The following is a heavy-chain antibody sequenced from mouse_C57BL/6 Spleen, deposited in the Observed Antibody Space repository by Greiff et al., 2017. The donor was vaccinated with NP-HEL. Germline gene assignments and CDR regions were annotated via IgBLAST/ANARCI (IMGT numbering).Heavy chain of an antibody. D-gene: IGHD2-1*01. CDR3: TEGNYEIYYAMDY. V-gene: IGHV14-1*01. Sequence: VQLQQSGAELVRPGASVKLSCTASGFNIKDYYMHWVKQRPEQGLEWIGRIDPEDGDTEYAPKFQGKATMTVDTSSNTAYLQLSSLTSEDTAVYYCTEGNYEIYYAMDYWGQGTSVTVSS. J-gene: IGHJ4*01. CDR1: GFNIKDYY. CDR2: IDPEDGDT.